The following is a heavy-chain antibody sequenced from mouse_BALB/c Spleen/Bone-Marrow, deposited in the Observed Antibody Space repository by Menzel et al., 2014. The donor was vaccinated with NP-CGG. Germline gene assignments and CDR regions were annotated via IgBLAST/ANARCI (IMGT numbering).Heavy chain of an antibody. CDR2: INPSNGRA. V-gene: IGHV1S81*02. Sequence: GAELVKPGASVNLSCKASGYTFTSYWVYWVKQRPGQGLEWIGEINPSNGRANYNEKFKNKATLTVDKSTSTAYMQVSSLTSEDSAVYYCARRDFRSGFAYWGQGTLVTVSA. D-gene: IGHD2-14*01. CDR3: ARRDFRSGFAY. CDR1: GYTFTSYW. J-gene: IGHJ3*01.